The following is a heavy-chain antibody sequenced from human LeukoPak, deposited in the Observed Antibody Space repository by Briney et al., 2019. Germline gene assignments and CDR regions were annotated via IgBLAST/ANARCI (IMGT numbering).Heavy chain of an antibody. J-gene: IGHJ4*02. CDR3: ARAIAVAGTYYFDY. Sequence: PSETLSLTCTVSGGSISSYYWSWFRQPPGKGLEWLGYVYYSGTTNYNPSLKSRVTILLDTSKNQCSLKLTSVSAADTAVYYCARAIAVAGTYYFDYWGQGTLVTVSS. CDR2: VYYSGTT. CDR1: GGSISSYY. V-gene: IGHV4-59*12. D-gene: IGHD6-19*01.